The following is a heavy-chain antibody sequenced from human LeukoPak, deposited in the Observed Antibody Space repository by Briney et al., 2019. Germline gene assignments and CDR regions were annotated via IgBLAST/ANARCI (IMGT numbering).Heavy chain of an antibody. D-gene: IGHD6-13*01. CDR1: GYSFTSYW. J-gene: IGHJ6*03. Sequence: GESLKISCKGSGYSFTSYWIGWVRQMPRKGLEWMGIIYPGDSDTRYSPSFQGQVTISADKSISTAYLQWSSLKASDTAMYYCARHISSSWKDYYYYMDVWGKGTTVTVSS. V-gene: IGHV5-51*01. CDR2: IYPGDSDT. CDR3: ARHISSSWKDYYYYMDV.